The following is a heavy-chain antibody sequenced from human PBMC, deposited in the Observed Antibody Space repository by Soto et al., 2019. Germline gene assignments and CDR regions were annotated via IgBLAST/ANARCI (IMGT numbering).Heavy chain of an antibody. J-gene: IGHJ4*02. D-gene: IGHD6-6*01. CDR1: GFTFSSYG. Sequence: GGSLRLSCAASGFTFSSYGMHWVRQAPGKGLEWVAIIWYDGSNKYYADSVKGRFTISRDNSKNTLYLQMNSLRVEDTAVYYCASGRAYSSSSIDYWGQGTLVTVSS. CDR3: ASGRAYSSSSIDY. V-gene: IGHV3-33*01. CDR2: IWYDGSNK.